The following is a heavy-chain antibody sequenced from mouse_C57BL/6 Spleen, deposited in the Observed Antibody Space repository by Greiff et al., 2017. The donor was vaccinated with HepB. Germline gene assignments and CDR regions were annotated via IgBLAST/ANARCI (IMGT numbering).Heavy chain of an antibody. D-gene: IGHD2-5*01. V-gene: IGHV5-17*01. J-gene: IGHJ2*01. CDR2: ISSGSSTI. CDR1: GFTFSDYG. Sequence: DVMLVESGGGLVKPGGSLKLSCAASGFTFSDYGMHWVRQAPEKGLEWVAYISSGSSTIYYADTVKGRFTISRDNAKNTLFLQMTSLRSEDTAMYYCARPSNYLRFDYWGQGTTLTVSS. CDR3: ARPSNYLRFDY.